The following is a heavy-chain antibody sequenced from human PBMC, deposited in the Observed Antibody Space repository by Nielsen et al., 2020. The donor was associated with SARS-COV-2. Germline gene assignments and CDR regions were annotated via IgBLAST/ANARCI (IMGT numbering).Heavy chain of an antibody. Sequence: ASVKVSCKASGYTFTGYYLHWVRQAPGQGLAWMGRINPNTGDKNYAQKFQGRVTMTEDTSTDTAYMELSSLRSEDTAVYYCATDPGLDYWGQGTLVTVSS. J-gene: IGHJ4*02. V-gene: IGHV1-2*06. CDR3: ATDPGLDY. CDR1: GYTFTGYY. CDR2: INPNTGDK.